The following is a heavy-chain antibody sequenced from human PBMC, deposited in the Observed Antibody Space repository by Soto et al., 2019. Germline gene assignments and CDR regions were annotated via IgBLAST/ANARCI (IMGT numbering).Heavy chain of an antibody. Sequence: ASVKVSCKASGYTFTTYPITWVRQAPGQGLEWMGWISTYNGKTNYAQGLQGRVSMTTDASTTTAFLELRSLRSDDTAVYYCAREGSGWDFDTWGQGTPVTV. CDR2: ISTYNGKT. V-gene: IGHV1-18*01. CDR1: GYTFTTYP. D-gene: IGHD6-19*01. CDR3: AREGSGWDFDT. J-gene: IGHJ4*02.